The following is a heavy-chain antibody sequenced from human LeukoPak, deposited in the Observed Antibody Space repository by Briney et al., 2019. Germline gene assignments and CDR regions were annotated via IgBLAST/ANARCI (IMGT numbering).Heavy chain of an antibody. CDR2: IYPGDSDT. D-gene: IGHD3-10*01. CDR3: ARYSMVRGVMRAFDI. J-gene: IGHJ3*02. CDR1: GYSFTSYW. Sequence: GESLKISCKGSGYSFTSYWIGWVRHMPGKGLEWMGIIYPGDSDTRYSPSFQGQVTISADKSISTAYLQWSSLKASDTAMYYCARYSMVRGVMRAFDIWGQGTMVTVSS. V-gene: IGHV5-51*01.